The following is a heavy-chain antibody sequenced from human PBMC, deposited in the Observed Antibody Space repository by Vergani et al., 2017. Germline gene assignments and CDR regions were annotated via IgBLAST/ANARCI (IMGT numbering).Heavy chain of an antibody. CDR3: ASGLRSSTSQRYFDY. CDR2: IYTSGST. CDR1: GGSISSGRYY. D-gene: IGHD2-2*01. V-gene: IGHV4-61*02. J-gene: IGHJ4*02. Sequence: QVQLQESGPGLVKPSQTLSLTCTVSGGSISSGRYYWSWIRQPAGKGLEWIGRIYTSGSTNYNPSLKSRVTMSVDTSKNQFSLKLSSVTATDTAVYYCASGLRSSTSQRYFDYWGQGTLVTVSS.